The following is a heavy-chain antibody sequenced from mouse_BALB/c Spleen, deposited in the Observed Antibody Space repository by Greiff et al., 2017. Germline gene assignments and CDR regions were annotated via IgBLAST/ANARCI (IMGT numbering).Heavy chain of an antibody. CDR2: ISSGGSYT. CDR3: ARDNRFYAMDY. D-gene: IGHD2-14*01. CDR1: GFTFSSYA. V-gene: IGHV5-9-4*01. J-gene: IGHJ4*01. Sequence: VQLKESGGGLVKPGGSLKLSCAASGFTFSSYAMSWVRQSPEKGLEWVAEISSGGSYTNYTDTVTGRFTISRDNAKNTLYLEMSSLRSEDTAMYYCARDNRFYAMDYWGQGTSVTVSS.